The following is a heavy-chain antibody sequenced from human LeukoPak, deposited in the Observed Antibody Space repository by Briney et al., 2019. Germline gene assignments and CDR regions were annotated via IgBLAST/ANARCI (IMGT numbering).Heavy chain of an antibody. Sequence: GESLKISCKGSGYSFTSYWIGWVRQMPGKGLEWMGIIYPGDSDTRYSPSFQGQVTISADESISTAYLQWSSLKASDTAMYYCARHGEYGSGSYFYYGMDVWGKGTTVTVSS. CDR2: IYPGDSDT. V-gene: IGHV5-51*01. CDR3: ARHGEYGSGSYFYYGMDV. CDR1: GYSFTSYW. J-gene: IGHJ6*04. D-gene: IGHD3-10*01.